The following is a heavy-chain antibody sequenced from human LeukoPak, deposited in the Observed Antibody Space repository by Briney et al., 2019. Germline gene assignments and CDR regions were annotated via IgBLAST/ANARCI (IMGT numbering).Heavy chain of an antibody. J-gene: IGHJ6*03. CDR3: ARSTSGAYYYYMDV. D-gene: IGHD2-2*01. Sequence: SETLSLTCTVSGGSISSYYWSWIRQPSGKGLEWIGYIYYSGSTNYNPSLKSRVTISVDTSKNQFSLKLSSVTAADTAVYYCARSTSGAYYYYMDVWGKGTTVTVSS. V-gene: IGHV4-59*01. CDR1: GGSISSYY. CDR2: IYYSGST.